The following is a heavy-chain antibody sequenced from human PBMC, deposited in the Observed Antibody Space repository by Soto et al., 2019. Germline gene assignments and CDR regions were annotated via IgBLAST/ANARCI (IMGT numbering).Heavy chain of an antibody. CDR3: ARASRYCSGGSCYSRPPYYYYMDV. CDR2: IYHSGST. V-gene: IGHV4-4*02. Sequence: SETLSLTCAVSSGSISSSNWWGWVRQPPGKGLEWIGEIYHSGSTNYNPSLKSRVTISVDKSKNQFSLKLSSVTAADTAVYYCARASRYCSGGSCYSRPPYYYYMDVWGKGTTVTVSS. CDR1: SGSISSSNW. D-gene: IGHD2-15*01. J-gene: IGHJ6*03.